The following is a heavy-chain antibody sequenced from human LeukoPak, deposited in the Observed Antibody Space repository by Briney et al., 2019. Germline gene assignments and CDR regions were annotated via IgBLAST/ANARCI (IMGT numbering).Heavy chain of an antibody. CDR2: INTNTGNP. V-gene: IGHV7-4-1*02. Sequence: ASVKVSCKASGYSFTTYAMNWVRQAPGQGLEWMGWINTNTGNPTYAQGFTGRFVFSLDTSVSTAYLQISSLKAEDTAVYYCARELLITRTWFDPWGQGALVTVSS. CDR1: GYSFTTYA. J-gene: IGHJ5*02. D-gene: IGHD3-22*01. CDR3: ARELLITRTWFDP.